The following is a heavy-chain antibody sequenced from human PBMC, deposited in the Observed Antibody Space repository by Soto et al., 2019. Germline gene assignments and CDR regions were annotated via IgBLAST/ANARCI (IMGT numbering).Heavy chain of an antibody. CDR3: AGTYYYDSSGFWPL. D-gene: IGHD3-22*01. CDR2: INHSGST. CDR1: VGSFSCYY. Sequence: PSETLSLTCAVYVGSFSCYYWSWIRQPPGKGLEWIGEINHSGSTNYNPSLKSRVTISVDTSKNQFSLKLSSVTAADTAVYYCAGTYYYDSSGFWPLWGQGTLVTVSS. V-gene: IGHV4-34*01. J-gene: IGHJ4*02.